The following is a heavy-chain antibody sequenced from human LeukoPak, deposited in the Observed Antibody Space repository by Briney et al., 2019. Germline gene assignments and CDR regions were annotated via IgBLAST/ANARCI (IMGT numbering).Heavy chain of an antibody. CDR3: ARDPPAAGSTEFDF. V-gene: IGHV1-2*02. CDR1: VFTFTDYY. Sequence: ASVKVSCKASVFTFTDYYIHWVRQAPGQGLEWMGSIHPKSGGTKYAQKFQGRVTVTRDTSISAAYMELSRLTSDDTAVYYCARDPPAAGSTEFDFWGQGTLVTVSS. CDR2: IHPKSGGT. D-gene: IGHD6-13*01. J-gene: IGHJ4*02.